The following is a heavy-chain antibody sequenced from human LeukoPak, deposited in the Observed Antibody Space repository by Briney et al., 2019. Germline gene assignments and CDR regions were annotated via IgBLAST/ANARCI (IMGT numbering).Heavy chain of an antibody. D-gene: IGHD6-19*01. CDR1: GYTFTGYY. J-gene: IGHJ5*02. CDR2: INPNSGGT. Sequence: ASVKVSCKASGYTFTGYYMHWVRQAPGQGLEWMGWINPNSGGTNYAQKFQGRVTMTRDTSISTAHMELSRLRSDDTAVYYCARSARAAVTRLNSNWFDPWGQGTLVTVSS. CDR3: ARSARAAVTRLNSNWFDP. V-gene: IGHV1-2*02.